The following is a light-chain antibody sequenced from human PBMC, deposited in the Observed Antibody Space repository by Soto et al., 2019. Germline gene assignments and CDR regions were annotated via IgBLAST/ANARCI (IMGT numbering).Light chain of an antibody. CDR1: QSVRNY. CDR2: DAS. J-gene: IGKJ5*01. V-gene: IGKV3-11*01. CDR3: HQRINWPPIT. Sequence: EIMLTQSPATLSLSPGERVTLSCRASQSVRNYLAWYQQKPGQAPRLLIYDASNRATGIPARFSGSGSGTDFTLTISSLEPEDFAVYYCHQRINWPPITFGQGTRLEIK.